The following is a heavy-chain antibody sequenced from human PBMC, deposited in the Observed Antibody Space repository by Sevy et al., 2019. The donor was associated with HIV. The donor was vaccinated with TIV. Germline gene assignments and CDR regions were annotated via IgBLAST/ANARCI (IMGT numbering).Heavy chain of an antibody. D-gene: IGHD2-15*01. Sequence: GGSLRLSCGASGFTFRNYAMHWVRQAPGKGLEWAAVISYDGSNKYYADSVKGRFTISRDNSKNTLYLQMNSLRAEDTAVYYCARGGCSGASCKLDYWGQGTLVTVSS. CDR3: ARGGCSGASCKLDY. J-gene: IGHJ4*02. CDR2: ISYDGSNK. CDR1: GFTFRNYA. V-gene: IGHV3-30-3*01.